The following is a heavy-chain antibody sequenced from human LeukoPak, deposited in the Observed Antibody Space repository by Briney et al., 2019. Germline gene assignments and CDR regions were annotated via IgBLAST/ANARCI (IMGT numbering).Heavy chain of an antibody. CDR2: VSYDGTNK. V-gene: IGHV3-30-3*01. CDR1: GFSFSSHA. CDR3: ARDTAMVTGYLDF. J-gene: IGHJ4*02. Sequence: GGSLRLSCAAFGFSFSSHAMHWVRQAPGKGLEWVAVVSYDGTNKYYADSVKGRFTISRDNPKNTVFLQMNSLRAEDTAFYYCARDTAMVTGYLDFWGQGALVSVSS. D-gene: IGHD5-18*01.